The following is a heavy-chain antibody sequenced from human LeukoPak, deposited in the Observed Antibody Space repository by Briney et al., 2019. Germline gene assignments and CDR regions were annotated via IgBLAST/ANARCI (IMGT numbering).Heavy chain of an antibody. D-gene: IGHD1-26*01. CDR1: GGSFSGYY. Sequence: SETLSLTCAVSGGSFSGYYWSWIRQPPGKGLEWIGEINHSGSTNYNPSLKSRVTISVDTSKNQFSLKLSSVTAADTAVYYCARHLPISGSSPDAFDIWGQGTMVTVSS. V-gene: IGHV4-34*01. CDR3: ARHLPISGSSPDAFDI. J-gene: IGHJ3*02. CDR2: INHSGST.